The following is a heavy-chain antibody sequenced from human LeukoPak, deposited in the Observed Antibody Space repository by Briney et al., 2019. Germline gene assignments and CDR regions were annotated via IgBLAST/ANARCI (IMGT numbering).Heavy chain of an antibody. J-gene: IGHJ4*02. V-gene: IGHV1-8*01. Sequence: GASVKVSCKASGYTFTSYDINWVRQATGQGLEWMGWMNPNSGNTGYAQKFQGRVTMTRNTSISTAYMELSSLRSEDTAVYYCARPHSSWYSFDYWGQGTLVTVSS. CDR1: GYTFTSYD. D-gene: IGHD6-13*01. CDR3: ARPHSSWYSFDY. CDR2: MNPNSGNT.